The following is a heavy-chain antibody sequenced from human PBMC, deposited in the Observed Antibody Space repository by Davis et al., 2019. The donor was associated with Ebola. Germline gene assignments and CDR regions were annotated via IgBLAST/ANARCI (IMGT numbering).Heavy chain of an antibody. D-gene: IGHD1-26*01. CDR1: GFTFSSYA. CDR3: AKWGIWWELSY. Sequence: PGGSLRLSCAASGFTFSSYAMHWVRQAPGKGLEWVAVISYDGSNKYYADSVKGRFTISRDNSKNTLYLQMNSLRAEDTAVYYCAKWGIWWELSYWGQGTLVTVSS. J-gene: IGHJ4*02. CDR2: ISYDGSNK. V-gene: IGHV3-30-3*02.